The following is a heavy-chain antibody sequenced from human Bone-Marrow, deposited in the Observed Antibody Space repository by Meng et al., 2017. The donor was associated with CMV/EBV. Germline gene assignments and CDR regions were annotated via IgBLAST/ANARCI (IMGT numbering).Heavy chain of an antibody. CDR1: GGSISSYY. CDR2: IYYSGST. D-gene: IGHD6-13*01. V-gene: IGHV4-59*01. J-gene: IGHJ6*02. Sequence: SETLSLTCTASGGSISSYYWSWIRQPPGKGLEWIGYIYYSGSTNYNPSLKSRVTISVDTSKNQFSLKLSSVTAADTAVYYCARVGYYYYYGMDVWGQGTTVTVSS. CDR3: ARVGYYYYYGMDV.